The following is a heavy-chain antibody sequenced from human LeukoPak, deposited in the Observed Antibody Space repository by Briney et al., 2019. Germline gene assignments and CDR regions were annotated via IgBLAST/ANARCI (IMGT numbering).Heavy chain of an antibody. CDR2: IKQDGSQK. J-gene: IGHJ4*02. D-gene: IGHD6-6*01. V-gene: IGHV3-7*01. CDR3: ARESFAARWD. CDR1: GFTFSSYT. Sequence: GGSLRLSCAVSGFTFSSYTINWVRQAPGKGLEWVANIKQDGSQKYYVDSVKGRFTISRDNANNFLYLQMNSLRAEDTAVYYCARESFAARWDWGQGTLVTVSS.